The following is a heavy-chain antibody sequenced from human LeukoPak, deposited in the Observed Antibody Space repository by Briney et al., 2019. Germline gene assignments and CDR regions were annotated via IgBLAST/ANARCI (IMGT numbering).Heavy chain of an antibody. J-gene: IGHJ4*02. Sequence: AGSLRLSCAASGFTFSTYTMNWVRQAPGKGLEWISAISGAGSGTYYADFVKGRFSISRDNSKNTLYLQMNSLRAEDTAAYYCAKGTERYREVSSFDSWGQGTLVTVSS. CDR3: AKGTERYREVSSFDS. CDR2: ISGAGSGT. CDR1: GFTFSTYT. V-gene: IGHV3-23*01. D-gene: IGHD3-10*01.